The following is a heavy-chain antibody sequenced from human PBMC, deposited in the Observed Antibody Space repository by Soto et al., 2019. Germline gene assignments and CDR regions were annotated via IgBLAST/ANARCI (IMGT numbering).Heavy chain of an antibody. Sequence: EVQLVESGGGLVQPGGSLRLSCTTSGLAFSTYWMAWVRQAPGKGLEWVGNTKPDETETYYAGSVEGRFTISRDNAKSSLYLQMDSLSVEDTAVYYCATIGDVTFHYWGQGTQVTVSS. CDR3: ATIGDVTFHY. J-gene: IGHJ4*02. CDR2: TKPDETET. CDR1: GLAFSTYW. D-gene: IGHD4-4*01. V-gene: IGHV3-7*02.